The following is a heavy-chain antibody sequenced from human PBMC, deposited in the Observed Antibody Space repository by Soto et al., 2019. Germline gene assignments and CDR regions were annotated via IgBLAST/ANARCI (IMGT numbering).Heavy chain of an antibody. CDR2: IYPGDSDI. J-gene: IGHJ3*02. CDR1: GYTFTTHW. D-gene: IGHD6-6*01. Sequence: GESLKISCKGSGYTFTTHWIAWVRQVPGKGLEWMGIIYPGDSDIRYSPSIQGQVTISADKSITTAHLQWSSLKASDTAMYYCAISIAARTDAFDIWGQGTMVTVSS. CDR3: AISIAARTDAFDI. V-gene: IGHV5-51*01.